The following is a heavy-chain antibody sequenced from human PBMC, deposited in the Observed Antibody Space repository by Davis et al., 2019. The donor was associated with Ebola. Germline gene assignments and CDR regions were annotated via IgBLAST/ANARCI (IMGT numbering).Heavy chain of an antibody. D-gene: IGHD5-24*01. CDR2: ISAYNGNT. CDR1: GYTFTSYG. Sequence: ASVKVSCKASGYTFTSYGISWVRQAPGQGLEWMGWISAYNGNTNYAQKLQGRVTMTTDTSTSTAYMELRSLRSDDTAVYYCARDRRDGYNYNYYYYGMDVWGQGTTVTVSS. J-gene: IGHJ6*02. V-gene: IGHV1-18*01. CDR3: ARDRRDGYNYNYYYYGMDV.